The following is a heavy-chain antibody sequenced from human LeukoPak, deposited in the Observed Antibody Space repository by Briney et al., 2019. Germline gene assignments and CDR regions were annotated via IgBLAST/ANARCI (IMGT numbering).Heavy chain of an antibody. CDR1: GGTFSSYA. V-gene: IGHV1-69*13. Sequence: SVKVSCKSSGGTFSSYAISWVRQAPGQGLEWMGGIIPIFGTANYAQKFQGRVTITADESTSTAYMELSSLRSEDTAVYYCARGDYYDSSGYFDYWGQGTLVTVSS. CDR2: IIPIFGTA. J-gene: IGHJ4*02. CDR3: ARGDYYDSSGYFDY. D-gene: IGHD3-22*01.